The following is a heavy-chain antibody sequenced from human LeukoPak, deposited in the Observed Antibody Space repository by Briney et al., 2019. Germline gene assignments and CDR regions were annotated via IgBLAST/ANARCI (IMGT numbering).Heavy chain of an antibody. CDR2: ISSGTSTI. J-gene: IGHJ5*02. Sequence: GGSLRLSCAPSGFTLSRSAMNWVREAPGKGLEWVSYISSGTSTIYYADSVKGRFTISRDNPKNSLYLQMNSLRAEDTAVYYCARDVTYYGGDWFDPWGQGTLVTVSS. CDR3: ARDVTYYGGDWFDP. D-gene: IGHD4-23*01. V-gene: IGHV3-48*04. CDR1: GFTLSRSA.